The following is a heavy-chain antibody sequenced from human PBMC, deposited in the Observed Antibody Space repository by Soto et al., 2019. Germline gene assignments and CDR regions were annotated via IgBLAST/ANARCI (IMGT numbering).Heavy chain of an antibody. CDR3: AKGTHDYGEYGGDY. CDR1: GFTFSTYA. Sequence: EVQLLESGGDLVQPGGSLRLSCAASGFTFSTYAMSWVRLPPGKGLEWVSTISGSGDRTNYADSVKGRFTVSRDNSKNTLYLQMNSLRAEDTAVYFCAKGTHDYGEYGGDYWGQGTLVTVSS. J-gene: IGHJ4*02. D-gene: IGHD4-17*01. CDR2: ISGSGDRT. V-gene: IGHV3-23*01.